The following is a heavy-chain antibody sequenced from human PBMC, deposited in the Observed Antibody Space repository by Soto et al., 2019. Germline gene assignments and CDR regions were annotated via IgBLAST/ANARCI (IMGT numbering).Heavy chain of an antibody. D-gene: IGHD6-6*01. CDR3: ARVWGIAARPDYYYGMDV. V-gene: IGHV1-18*01. J-gene: IGHJ6*02. Sequence: QVQLVQSGAEVKKPGASVKVSCKASGYTFTTYGISWVRQAPGQGLEWMGWISAYNGNTNYAQKLQGRVTMTTDTTTSTAYMELRSLRSDDTAVFYCARVWGIAARPDYYYGMDVWGQGTTVTVSS. CDR1: GYTFTTYG. CDR2: ISAYNGNT.